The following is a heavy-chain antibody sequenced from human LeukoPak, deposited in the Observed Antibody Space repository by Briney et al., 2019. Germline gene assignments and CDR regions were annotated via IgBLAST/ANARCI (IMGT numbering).Heavy chain of an antibody. D-gene: IGHD4-17*01. CDR3: AFSRLNTVTKFDY. CDR2: INPSGGST. Sequence: ASVKVSCKASGYTFTSYYMHWVRQAPGQGLEWMGIINPSGGSTSYAQKFQGRVTMTRDMSTSTVYMELSSLRSEDTAVYYCAFSRLNTVTKFDYWGQGTLVTVSS. J-gene: IGHJ4*02. CDR1: GYTFTSYY. V-gene: IGHV1-46*01.